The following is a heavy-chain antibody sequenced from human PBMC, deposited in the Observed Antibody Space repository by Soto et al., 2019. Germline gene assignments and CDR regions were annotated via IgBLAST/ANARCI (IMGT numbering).Heavy chain of an antibody. CDR1: GGSISSSSYY. CDR2: IYYSGST. Sequence: QLQLQESGPGLVKPSETLSLTCTVSGGSISSSSYYWGWIRQHPGKGLEWIGSIYYSGSTYYNPSLKSRVTISVDTSKNQFSLKLSSVTAADTAVYYCARRWYSSSSEMAPWFDPWGQGTLVTVSS. J-gene: IGHJ5*02. CDR3: ARRWYSSSSEMAPWFDP. D-gene: IGHD6-6*01. V-gene: IGHV4-39*01.